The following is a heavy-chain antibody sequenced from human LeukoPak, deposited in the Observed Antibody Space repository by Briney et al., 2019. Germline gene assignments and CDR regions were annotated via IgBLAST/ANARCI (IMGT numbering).Heavy chain of an antibody. Sequence: GGSLRLSCAASGFTFSSYSMNRVRQAPGKGLEWVSSISSSSSYIYYADSVKGRFTISRDNAKNSLYLQMNSLRAEDTAVYYCARGPGRYFDWLGDWFDPWGQGTLVTVSS. D-gene: IGHD3-9*01. CDR1: GFTFSSYS. V-gene: IGHV3-21*01. CDR3: ARGPGRYFDWLGDWFDP. J-gene: IGHJ5*02. CDR2: ISSSSSYI.